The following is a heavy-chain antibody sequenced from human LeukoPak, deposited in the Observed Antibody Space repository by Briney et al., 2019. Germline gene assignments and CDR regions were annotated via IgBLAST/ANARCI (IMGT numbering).Heavy chain of an antibody. CDR1: GGSISGYY. J-gene: IGHJ5*02. CDR3: ARETPGGLT. CDR2: IYYSGST. V-gene: IGHV4-59*01. Sequence: SETLSLTCTVSGGSISGYYWSWIRQPPGKGLEWIGYIYYSGSTNYNPSLKSRVTISVDTSKNQFSLKLSSVTAADTAVYYCARETPGGLTWGQGTLVTVSS. D-gene: IGHD1-14*01.